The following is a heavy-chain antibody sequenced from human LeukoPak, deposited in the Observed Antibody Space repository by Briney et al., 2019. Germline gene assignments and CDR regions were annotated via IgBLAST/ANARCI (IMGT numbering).Heavy chain of an antibody. CDR2: IIPIFGTA. V-gene: IGHV1-69*01. J-gene: IGHJ6*04. D-gene: IGHD2-15*01. CDR3: ARGRMRCSGGSCTPDGDYYYYYGMDV. CDR1: GGTFSSYA. Sequence: SVKVSCKAFGGTFSSYAISWVRQAPGQGLEWMGGIIPIFGTANYAQKFQGRVTITADESTSTAYMELSSLRSEDTAVYYCARGRMRCSGGSCTPDGDYYYYYGMDVWGKGTTVTVSS.